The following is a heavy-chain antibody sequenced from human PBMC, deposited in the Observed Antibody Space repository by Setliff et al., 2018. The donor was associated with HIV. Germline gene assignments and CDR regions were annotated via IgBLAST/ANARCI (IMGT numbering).Heavy chain of an antibody. D-gene: IGHD6-13*01. CDR3: ARDTGQQLVGFDI. CDR2: IIPIFGTA. Sequence: SVKVSCKASGVTFSNYAISWMRQAPGQGLEWMGGIIPIFGTANYAQKFQGRVTITTDESTITAYMELSSLRSEDTAVYYCARDTGQQLVGFDIWGQGTMVTVSS. CDR1: GVTFSNYA. J-gene: IGHJ3*02. V-gene: IGHV1-69*05.